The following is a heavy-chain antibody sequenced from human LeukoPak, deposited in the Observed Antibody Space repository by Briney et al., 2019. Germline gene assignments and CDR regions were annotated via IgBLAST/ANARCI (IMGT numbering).Heavy chain of an antibody. Sequence: GGSLRLSCAASGFTFSSYSMNWVRQAPGKGLEWVSSISSSSSYIYYADSVKGRFTISRDNAKNSLYLQMNSLRAEDTAVYYCARDRAVYSSIHAFDIWGQGTMVTVSS. J-gene: IGHJ3*02. V-gene: IGHV3-21*01. D-gene: IGHD6-13*01. CDR3: ARDRAVYSSIHAFDI. CDR1: GFTFSSYS. CDR2: ISSSSSYI.